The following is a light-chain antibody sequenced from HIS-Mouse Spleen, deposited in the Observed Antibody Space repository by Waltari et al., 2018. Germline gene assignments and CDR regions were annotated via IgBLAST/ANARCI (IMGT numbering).Light chain of an antibody. V-gene: IGLV2-23*01. CDR2: EGS. CDR1: SSDVGSYNL. Sequence: QSALTQPASVSGSPGQSIPISCTGTSSDVGSYNLVPWYQQHQGKAPKLMIYEGSKRPSGVSNRFSGSKSGNTASLTISGLQAEDEADYYCCSYAGSSTWVFGGGTKLTVL. J-gene: IGLJ3*02. CDR3: CSYAGSSTWV.